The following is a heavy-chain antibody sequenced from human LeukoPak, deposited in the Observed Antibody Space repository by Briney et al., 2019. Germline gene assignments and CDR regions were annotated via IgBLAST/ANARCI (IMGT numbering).Heavy chain of an antibody. D-gene: IGHD5-12*01. Sequence: SETLSLTCAVYGVSFSGYYWSWIRQPPGKQLEWIGEINHSGSTNYNPSLKSRVTISLDTSKNQFSLRLTSVTAADTAVYYCARGNRGYSGYDDSWGQGTLVTVSS. V-gene: IGHV4-34*01. J-gene: IGHJ5*01. CDR2: INHSGST. CDR1: GVSFSGYY. CDR3: ARGNRGYSGYDDS.